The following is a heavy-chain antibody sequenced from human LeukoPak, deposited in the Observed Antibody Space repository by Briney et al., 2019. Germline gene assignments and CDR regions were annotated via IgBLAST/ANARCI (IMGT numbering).Heavy chain of an antibody. J-gene: IGHJ3*02. CDR1: GGFISSYY. Sequence: SETLSLTRTVSGGFISSYYWSWIRQPPGKGLEWIGYIYYSGSTNYNPSLKSRVTISVDTSKNQFSLKLSSVTAADTAVYYCASDTENYYDSSGYHSGIAFDIWGQGTMVTVS. V-gene: IGHV4-59*01. D-gene: IGHD3-22*01. CDR2: IYYSGST. CDR3: ASDTENYYDSSGYHSGIAFDI.